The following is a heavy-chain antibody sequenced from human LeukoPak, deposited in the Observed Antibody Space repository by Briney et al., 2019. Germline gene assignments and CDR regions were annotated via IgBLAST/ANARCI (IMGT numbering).Heavy chain of an antibody. V-gene: IGHV1-46*01. CDR1: EYTFTDYY. Sequence: ASVKVSCKASEYTFTDYYMHWVRQAPGQGLEWMGIINPSGGSTSYAQKFQGRVTMTRDTSTSTVYMELSSLRPEDTAVYYCARVKPNYYDSSAYGTFDIWGQGTMVTVSS. CDR3: ARVKPNYYDSSAYGTFDI. CDR2: INPSGGST. J-gene: IGHJ3*02. D-gene: IGHD3-22*01.